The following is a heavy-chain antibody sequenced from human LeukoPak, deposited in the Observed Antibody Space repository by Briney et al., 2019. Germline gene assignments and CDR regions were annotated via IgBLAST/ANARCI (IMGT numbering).Heavy chain of an antibody. CDR1: GGTFSSYT. CDR2: IIPILGIA. V-gene: IGHV1-69*02. Sequence: ASVRXSCKASGGTFSSYTISWVRQAPGQGLEWMGRIIPILGIANYAQKFQGRVTITADKSTSTAYMELRSLRSDDTAVYYCARVRPDYFDYWGQGTLVTVSS. CDR3: ARVRPDYFDY. J-gene: IGHJ4*02. D-gene: IGHD6-6*01.